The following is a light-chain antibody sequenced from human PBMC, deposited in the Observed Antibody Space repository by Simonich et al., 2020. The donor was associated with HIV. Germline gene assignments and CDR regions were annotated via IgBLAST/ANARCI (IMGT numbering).Light chain of an antibody. Sequence: QSVLTQPPSASGTPGQRVTISCSGSSSNLGSNYVYRYQQLPGTAPKLLIYRNKQRPSGVPDRFSGSKSGTSASLAISGLRSEDEADYYCAAWDDSLSGWVFGGGTKLTVL. CDR2: RNK. CDR3: AAWDDSLSGWV. CDR1: SSNLGSNY. J-gene: IGLJ3*02. V-gene: IGLV1-47*01.